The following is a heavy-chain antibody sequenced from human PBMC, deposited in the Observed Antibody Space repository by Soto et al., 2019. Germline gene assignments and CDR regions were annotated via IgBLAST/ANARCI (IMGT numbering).Heavy chain of an antibody. CDR1: GGSISSSSYY. D-gene: IGHD3-22*01. J-gene: IGHJ4*02. V-gene: IGHV4-39*01. CDR2: IYYSGST. Sequence: QLQLQESGPGLVKPSETLSLTCTVSGGSISSSSYYWGWIRQPPGKGLEWIGSIYYSGSTYYNPFLTSRVTISVDTSKNQFSLKLSSVTAADTAVYYCARQEGYDSSGYYPDYWGQGTLVTVSS. CDR3: ARQEGYDSSGYYPDY.